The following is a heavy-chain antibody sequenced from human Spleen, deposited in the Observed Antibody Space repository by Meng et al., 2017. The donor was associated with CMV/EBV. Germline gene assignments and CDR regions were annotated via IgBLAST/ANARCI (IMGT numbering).Heavy chain of an antibody. D-gene: IGHD3-22*01. CDR3: ARGNYYDSSGYYYFDY. Sequence: VQLQESGPGLVKPSDTLSLTCAVYGGSFSGYYWSWIRQPPGKGLEWIGEINHSGSTNYNPSLKSRVTISVDTSKNQFSLKLSSVTAADTAVYYCARGNYYDSSGYYYFDYWGQGTLVTASS. CDR2: INHSGST. CDR1: GGSFSGYY. J-gene: IGHJ4*02. V-gene: IGHV4-34*01.